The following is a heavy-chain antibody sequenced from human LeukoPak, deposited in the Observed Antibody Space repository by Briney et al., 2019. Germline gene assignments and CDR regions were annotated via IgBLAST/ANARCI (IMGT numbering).Heavy chain of an antibody. CDR1: ADSISGYY. Sequence: PSETLSLTCTVSADSISGYYWSWNRQPPGKGLEWIGYMYYSGNTNYNPSFKSRLTTSLDTSKNQFSLKLSSVTAADTAVYYCARGKYYFDYWGQGTLVTVSS. CDR3: ARGKYYFDY. J-gene: IGHJ4*02. V-gene: IGHV4-59*01. CDR2: MYYSGNT.